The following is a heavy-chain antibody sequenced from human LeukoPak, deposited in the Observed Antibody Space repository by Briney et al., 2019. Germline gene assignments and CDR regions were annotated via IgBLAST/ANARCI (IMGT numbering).Heavy chain of an antibody. Sequence: GGSLRLSCAASGYTFSSYWMTWVRQAPGRGLEWVAHIKQDGSQKFYVDSVKGRFTISRDNAENSLYLQMNSLRADDTAVYYCARDFGYQLPSREWLNWGQGTLVTVSS. J-gene: IGHJ4*02. CDR3: ARDFGYQLPSREWLN. D-gene: IGHD2-2*01. CDR1: GYTFSSYW. CDR2: IKQDGSQK. V-gene: IGHV3-7*01.